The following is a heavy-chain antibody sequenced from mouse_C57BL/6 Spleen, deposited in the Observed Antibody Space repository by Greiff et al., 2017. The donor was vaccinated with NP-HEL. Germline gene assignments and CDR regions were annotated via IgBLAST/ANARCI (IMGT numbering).Heavy chain of an antibody. CDR2: IDPANGNT. CDR1: GFNIKNTY. D-gene: IGHD2-5*01. Sequence: EVKLQESVAELVRPGASVKLSCTASGFNIKNTYMHWVKQRPEQGLEWIGRIDPANGNTKYAPKFQGKATITADTSSNTAYLQLSSLTSEDTAIYYCARPPYYSNYYFDYWGQGTTLTVSS. J-gene: IGHJ2*01. CDR3: ARPPYYSNYYFDY. V-gene: IGHV14-3*01.